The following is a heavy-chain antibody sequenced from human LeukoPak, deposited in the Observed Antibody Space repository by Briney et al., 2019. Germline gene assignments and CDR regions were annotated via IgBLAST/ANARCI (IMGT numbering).Heavy chain of an antibody. CDR2: ISSSSNYI. Sequence: GGSLRLSCAASGFTFSRYNMNWVRQAPGKGLEWVSSISSSSNYIYYAESLKGRFTISRDNAKNSLYLQMNRLRAEDTAVYYCAREDAGSLDLWGRGTLVTVSS. V-gene: IGHV3-21*01. J-gene: IGHJ2*01. D-gene: IGHD3-10*01. CDR3: AREDAGSLDL. CDR1: GFTFSRYN.